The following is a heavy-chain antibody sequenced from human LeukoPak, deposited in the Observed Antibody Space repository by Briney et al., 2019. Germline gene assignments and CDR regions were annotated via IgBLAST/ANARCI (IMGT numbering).Heavy chain of an antibody. Sequence: SETLSLTCTVSGGSISSGGYYWSWIRQPPGKGLEWIGYIYHSGSTYYNPSLKSRVTISVDTSKNQFSLKLTSVTAADTAVYYCARDRGGRLDYYYMDVWGKGTTVTVSS. CDR2: IYHSGST. CDR3: ARDRGGRLDYYYMDV. J-gene: IGHJ6*03. CDR1: GGSISSGGYY. D-gene: IGHD3-16*01. V-gene: IGHV4-30-2*01.